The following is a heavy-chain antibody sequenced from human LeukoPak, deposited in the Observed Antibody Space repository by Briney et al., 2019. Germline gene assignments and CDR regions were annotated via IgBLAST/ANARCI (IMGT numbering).Heavy chain of an antibody. J-gene: IGHJ3*02. CDR2: ISYDGSNK. CDR1: GFTFSSYW. Sequence: AGGSLRLSCAASGFTFSSYWMSWVRQAPGKGLEWVAVISYDGSNKYYADSVKGRFTISRDNSKNTLYLQMNSLRAEDTAVYCCARSDRAFDIWGQGTMVTVSS. CDR3: ARSDRAFDI. V-gene: IGHV3-30-3*01.